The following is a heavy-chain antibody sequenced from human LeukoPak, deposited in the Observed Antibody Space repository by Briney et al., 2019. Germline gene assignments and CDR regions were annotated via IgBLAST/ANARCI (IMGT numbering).Heavy chain of an antibody. CDR1: GHTFTSYD. CDR2: MNPNSGNT. CDR3: ARGQGYCSSTSCYNNLNYYYMDV. V-gene: IGHV1-8*01. D-gene: IGHD2-2*01. J-gene: IGHJ6*03. Sequence: GASVKVSCKASGHTFTSYDFNWVRQAAGQGLEWMGWMNPNSGNTGYSQKFQGRVTMTRNTSISTAYMELSSLRSEDTAVYYCARGQGYCSSTSCYNNLNYYYMDVWGKGTTVTVSS.